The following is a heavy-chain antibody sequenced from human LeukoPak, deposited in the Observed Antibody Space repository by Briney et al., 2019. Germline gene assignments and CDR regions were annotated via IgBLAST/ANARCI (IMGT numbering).Heavy chain of an antibody. CDR2: IRYDGSNK. D-gene: IGHD6-13*01. CDR3: AKHGGAYSSSWYVVY. J-gene: IGHJ4*02. Sequence: GGSLRLSCAASGFTFSSYGMHWVRQAPGKGLEWVAFIRYDGSNKYYADSVKGRFTISRDNSKNTLYLQMNSLRAEDTAVYYCAKHGGAYSSSWYVVYWGQGTLVTVSS. CDR1: GFTFSSYG. V-gene: IGHV3-30*02.